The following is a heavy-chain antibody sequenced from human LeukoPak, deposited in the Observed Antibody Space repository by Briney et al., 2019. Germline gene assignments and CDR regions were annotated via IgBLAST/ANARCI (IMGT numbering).Heavy chain of an antibody. D-gene: IGHD6-19*01. CDR1: GHTFTSYY. J-gene: IGHJ4*02. CDR3: ARDRSSGWYVDY. Sequence: ASVKVSCKASGHTFTSYYMHWVRQAPGQGLEWMGIINPSGGSTSYAQKFQGRVTMTRDTSTSTVYMELSSLRSEDTAVYYCARDRSSGWYVDYWGQGTLVTVSS. CDR2: INPSGGST. V-gene: IGHV1-46*03.